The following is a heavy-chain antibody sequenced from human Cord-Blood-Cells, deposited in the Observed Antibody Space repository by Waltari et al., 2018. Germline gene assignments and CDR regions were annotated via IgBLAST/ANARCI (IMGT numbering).Heavy chain of an antibody. D-gene: IGHD1-26*01. CDR1: GGSISSSSYY. CDR2: IYYSGST. J-gene: IGHJ4*02. V-gene: IGHV4-39*07. Sequence: QLQLQESGPGLVKPSETLSLTCTVSGGSISSSSYYWGWIRQPPGKGLEWIGSIYYSGSTCYNPSLKSRVTISVDTSKNQFSLKLSSVTAADTAVYYCARHRYSGSSNFDYWGQGTLVTVSS. CDR3: ARHRYSGSSNFDY.